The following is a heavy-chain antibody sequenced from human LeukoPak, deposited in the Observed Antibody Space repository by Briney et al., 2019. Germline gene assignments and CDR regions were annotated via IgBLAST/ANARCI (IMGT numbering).Heavy chain of an antibody. CDR3: ARGGYDFSFDAFDI. Sequence: SSETXXXTCTXSGGSISSGSXYWSWIRQPAGKXLEWIGRIYTSGSTNYNPSLKSRVTISVDTSKNQFSLKLSSVTAADTAVYYCARGGYDFSFDAFDIWGQGTMVTVSS. CDR1: GGSISSGSXY. J-gene: IGHJ3*02. D-gene: IGHD3-3*01. V-gene: IGHV4-61*02. CDR2: IYTSGST.